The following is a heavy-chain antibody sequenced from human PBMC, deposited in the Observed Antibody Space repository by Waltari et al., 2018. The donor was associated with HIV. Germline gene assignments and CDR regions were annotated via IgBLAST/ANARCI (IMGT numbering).Heavy chain of an antibody. CDR2: IYSSGST. V-gene: IGHV3-66*01. J-gene: IGHJ2*01. Sequence: EEQLVESGGGLVQPGGSLRLSCAASGFTVSSNIITWVRQAPGKGLEWVSVIYSSGSTYYADSVKGRFTISRDNSKNTLYLQMNSLRAEDTAVYYCAKDIRPGWYFDLWGRGTLVTVSS. CDR3: AKDIRPGWYFDL. CDR1: GFTVSSNI.